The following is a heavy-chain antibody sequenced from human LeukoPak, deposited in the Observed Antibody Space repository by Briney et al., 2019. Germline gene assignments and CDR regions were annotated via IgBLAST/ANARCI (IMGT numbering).Heavy chain of an antibody. CDR1: GFTVSSNY. CDR2: IYSGGST. Sequence: GGSLRLSCAASGFTVSSNYMSWVRQAPGKGLEWVSVIYSGGSTYYADSVKGRFTISRDNSKSTLYLQMNSLRAEDTAVYYCAGPRVSGLVDFDYWGQGTLVTVSS. V-gene: IGHV3-66*01. J-gene: IGHJ4*02. D-gene: IGHD2-15*01. CDR3: AGPRVSGLVDFDY.